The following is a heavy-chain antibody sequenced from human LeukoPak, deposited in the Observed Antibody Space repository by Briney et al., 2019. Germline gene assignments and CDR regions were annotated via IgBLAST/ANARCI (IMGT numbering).Heavy chain of an antibody. CDR3: ASYDSSGYYRHDGYFDL. Sequence: SVKVSCKASGGTFSSYAISWVRQAPGQGLEWMGRIIPIFGTANYAQRFQGRVTITTDESTSTAYMELSGLRSEDTAVYYCASYDSSGYYRHDGYFDLWGRGTLVTVSS. CDR1: GGTFSSYA. V-gene: IGHV1-69*05. D-gene: IGHD3-22*01. J-gene: IGHJ2*01. CDR2: IIPIFGTA.